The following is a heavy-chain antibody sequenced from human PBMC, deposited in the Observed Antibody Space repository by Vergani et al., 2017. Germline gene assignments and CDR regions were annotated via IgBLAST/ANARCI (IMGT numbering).Heavy chain of an antibody. Sequence: QVQLQESGPGLVKPSETLSLTCTVSGGSISHYYWSRIRQPPGKGPEWIGYVNNDGSTNYNPSLGSRVSISLDTSKSQFSLKLTSVTAADTAVYYCARENDIFNGYYSHYFDHWGQGTLVTVSS. D-gene: IGHD3-9*01. CDR3: ARENDIFNGYYSHYFDH. V-gene: IGHV4-59*01. CDR2: VNNDGST. CDR1: GGSISHYY. J-gene: IGHJ4*02.